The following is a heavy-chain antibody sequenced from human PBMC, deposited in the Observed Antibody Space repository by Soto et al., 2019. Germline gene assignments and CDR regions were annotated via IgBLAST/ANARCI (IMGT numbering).Heavy chain of an antibody. D-gene: IGHD3-9*01. CDR1: GFSLTTTGVG. CDR3: XXXXXXXXXGXYFHS. V-gene: IGHV2-5*02. CDR2: VFWDGGE. J-gene: IGHJ5*02. Sequence: QITLRESGPSLVKPTETLTLTCTFSGFSLTTTGVGVGWVRQPPGKALEWLAVVFWDGGERYSPSLKSRVTXXXXXXXXXXXXXXXXXXXXXXXXXXXXXXXXXXXXGXYFHSWGQGTLVTVSS.